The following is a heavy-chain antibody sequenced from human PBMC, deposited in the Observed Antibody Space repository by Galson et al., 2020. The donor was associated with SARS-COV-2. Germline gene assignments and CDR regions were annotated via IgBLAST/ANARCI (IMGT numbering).Heavy chain of an antibody. Sequence: NSGGSLRLSCAASGFTFSDYYMSWIRQAPGKGLEWVSYISSSGSTIYYADSVKGRFTISRDNAKNSLYLQMNSLRAEDTAVYYCARDRYAARITMVRGVAVAFDIWGQGTMVTVSS. CDR2: ISSSGSTI. CDR3: ARDRYAARITMVRGVAVAFDI. V-gene: IGHV3-11*01. D-gene: IGHD3-10*01. CDR1: GFTFSDYY. J-gene: IGHJ3*02.